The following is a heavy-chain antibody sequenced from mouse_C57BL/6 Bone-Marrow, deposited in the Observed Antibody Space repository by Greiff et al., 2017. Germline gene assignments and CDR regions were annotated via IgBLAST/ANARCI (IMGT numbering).Heavy chain of an antibody. CDR1: GYTFTDHT. J-gene: IGHJ4*01. CDR3: VNPPALDY. V-gene: IGHV1-78*01. Sequence: LQESDAELVKPGASVKISCKVSGYTFTDHTIHWMKQRPEQGLEWIGYIYPRDGSPKYNEKFKGKATLTADKSSSTAYMQRNSLSSEDSAVYFSVNPPALDYWGQGTSDT. CDR2: IYPRDGSP.